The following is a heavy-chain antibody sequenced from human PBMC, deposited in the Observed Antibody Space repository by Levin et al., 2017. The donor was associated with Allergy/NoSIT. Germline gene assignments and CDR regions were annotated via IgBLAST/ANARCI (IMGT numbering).Heavy chain of an antibody. CDR2: ISESGAHT. CDR3: AKSQGLSGRSFGD. CDR1: GFTFSSSA. V-gene: IGHV3-23*01. J-gene: IGHJ4*02. D-gene: IGHD1-26*01. Sequence: LSLTCAASGFTFSSSAMSWVRQAPGKGLGWVAAISESGAHTYYADSVRGRFTISRDNSENTLYLQMNSLRAEDTAVYYCAKSQGLSGRSFGDWGQGTLVTVSS.